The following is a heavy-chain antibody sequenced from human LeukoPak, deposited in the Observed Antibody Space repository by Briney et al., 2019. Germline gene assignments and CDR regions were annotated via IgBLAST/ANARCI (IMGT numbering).Heavy chain of an antibody. CDR2: INHSGST. CDR1: GGSFSGYC. CDR3: AREGKRVRPNFDY. V-gene: IGHV4-34*01. Sequence: PSETLSLTCAVYGGSFSGYCWSWIRQPPGKGLEWIGEINHSGSTNYNPSLKSRVTISVDTSKNQFSLKLSSVTAADTAVYYCAREGKRVRPNFDYWGQGTLVTVSS. J-gene: IGHJ4*02. D-gene: IGHD2-21*01.